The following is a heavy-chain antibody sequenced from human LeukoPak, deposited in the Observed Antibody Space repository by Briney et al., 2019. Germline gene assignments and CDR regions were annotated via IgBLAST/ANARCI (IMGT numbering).Heavy chain of an antibody. CDR1: GFTFSSYA. D-gene: IGHD3-10*01. J-gene: IGHJ3*02. Sequence: GGSLRLSCAASGFTFSSYAMSWVRQAPGKGLEWVSAITGSGGSTYYADSVKGRFTISRDNSKNTLYLQMNSLRAEDTAVYYCAKSASMVRGVRWGDAFDIWGQGTMVTVSS. V-gene: IGHV3-23*01. CDR3: AKSASMVRGVRWGDAFDI. CDR2: ITGSGGST.